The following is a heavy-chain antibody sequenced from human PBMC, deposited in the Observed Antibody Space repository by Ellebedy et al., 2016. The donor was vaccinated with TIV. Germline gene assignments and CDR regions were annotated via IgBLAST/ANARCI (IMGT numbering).Heavy chain of an antibody. CDR1: GGTFNSHA. D-gene: IGHD2-15*01. Sequence: SVKVSCKASGGTFNSHAINWARQAPGQGLEWMGGIIPIFSTPNYAQKFQDRVTITADESTSTTYMALSSLRSEDTAVYYCARARDYSRGGRYPIYFFDSWGQGTLVTVSS. V-gene: IGHV1-69*13. J-gene: IGHJ4*02. CDR2: IIPIFSTP. CDR3: ARARDYSRGGRYPIYFFDS.